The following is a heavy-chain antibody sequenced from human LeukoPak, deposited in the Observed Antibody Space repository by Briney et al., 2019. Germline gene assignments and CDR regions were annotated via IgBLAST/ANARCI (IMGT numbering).Heavy chain of an antibody. J-gene: IGHJ4*02. CDR3: AKDRYYYGLGYYFDY. CDR1: GFTFSDYA. Sequence: GGSLRLSCAASGFTFSDYAMHWVRQAPGKGLEWVSGIIASGRDTYYADSVKGRFTISGDTSKNTLYLQMNSLKADDTAVYHCAKDRYYYGLGYYFDYWGQGALVTVSS. V-gene: IGHV3-23*01. CDR2: IIASGRDT. D-gene: IGHD3-10*01.